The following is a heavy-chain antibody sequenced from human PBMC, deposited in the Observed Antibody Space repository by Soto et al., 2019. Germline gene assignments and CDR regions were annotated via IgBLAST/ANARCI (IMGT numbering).Heavy chain of an antibody. CDR2: INPSGGST. V-gene: IGHV1-46*01. J-gene: IGHJ6*02. D-gene: IGHD6-13*01. Sequence: QVPLVQSGAEVKKPGASVKVSCKASGYTFTSYYMHWVRQAPGQGLEWMGIINPSGGSTSYAQKFQGRVTMTRDTSTSTVYMELSSLRSEDTAVYYCARVGAAGTHYYYYYGMDVWGQGTTVTVSS. CDR3: ARVGAAGTHYYYYYGMDV. CDR1: GYTFTSYY.